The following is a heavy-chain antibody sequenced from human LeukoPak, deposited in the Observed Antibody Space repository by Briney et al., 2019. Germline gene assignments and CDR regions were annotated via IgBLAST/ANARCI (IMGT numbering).Heavy chain of an antibody. D-gene: IGHD4-17*01. V-gene: IGHV4-59*01. CDR3: ARVLSGWTTVTMGDGEWSDP. CDR1: GGSISSYY. Sequence: PSETLSLTCTVSGGSISSYYWSWIRQPPGKGLEWIGYIYCSGSTNYNPSLKSRVTISVDTSKNQFSLKLSSVTAADTAVYYCARVLSGWTTVTMGDGEWSDPWGPGTLVTVSS. CDR2: IYCSGST. J-gene: IGHJ5*02.